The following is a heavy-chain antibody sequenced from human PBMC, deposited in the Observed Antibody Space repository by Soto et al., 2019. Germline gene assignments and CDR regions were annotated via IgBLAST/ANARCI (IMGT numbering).Heavy chain of an antibody. CDR3: ARALTTVTYNWFDP. V-gene: IGHV4-30-2*01. J-gene: IGHJ5*02. D-gene: IGHD4-17*01. Sequence: QLQLQESGSGLVKPSQTLSLTCAVSGGSISSGGYSWSWIRQPPGKGLEWIGYIYHSGSTYYNPSLKSRVTISVDRSKNQCSLKLSSVTAADTAVYYCARALTTVTYNWFDPWGQGTLVTVSS. CDR2: IYHSGST. CDR1: GGSISSGGYS.